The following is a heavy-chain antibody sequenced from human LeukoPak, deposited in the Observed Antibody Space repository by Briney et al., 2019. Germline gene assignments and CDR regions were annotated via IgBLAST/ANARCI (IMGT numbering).Heavy chain of an antibody. J-gene: IGHJ4*02. Sequence: SETLSLTCTVSGGSISSYYWSWIRQPAGKGLEWIGRIYTSGSTNYNPSLKSRVTMSVDTSKNQFSLKLSSVTAADTAVYYYARTPDHYYDSSGYYSTPFDYWGQGTLVTVSS. CDR1: GGSISSYY. D-gene: IGHD3-22*01. V-gene: IGHV4-4*07. CDR2: IYTSGST. CDR3: ARTPDHYYDSSGYYSTPFDY.